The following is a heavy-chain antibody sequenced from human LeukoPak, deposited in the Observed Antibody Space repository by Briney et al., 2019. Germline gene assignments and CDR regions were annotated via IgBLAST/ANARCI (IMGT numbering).Heavy chain of an antibody. CDR1: GFTFSSYS. D-gene: IGHD4-17*01. V-gene: IGHV3-21*01. J-gene: IGHJ4*02. Sequence: GRSLRLSCAASGFTFSSYSMNWVRQAPGKGLEWVSSISSSSSYIYYADSVKGRFTISRDNAKNSLYLQMNSLRAEDTAVYYCARDLPVTIDYWGQGTLVTVSS. CDR3: ARDLPVTIDY. CDR2: ISSSSSYI.